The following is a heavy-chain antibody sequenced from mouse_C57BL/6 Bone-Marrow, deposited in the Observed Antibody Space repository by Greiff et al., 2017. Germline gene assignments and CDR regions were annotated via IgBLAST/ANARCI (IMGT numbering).Heavy chain of an antibody. Sequence: VKLQESGPGLVQPSQSLSITCTVSGFSLTSYGVHWVRQSPGKGLEWLGVIWSGGSTDYNAAFISRLSISKDNSKSQVFFKMNSLQADDTAIYYCAREGDYDWFAYWGQGTLVTVSA. D-gene: IGHD2-4*01. CDR2: IWSGGST. CDR3: AREGDYDWFAY. V-gene: IGHV2-2*01. CDR1: GFSLTSYG. J-gene: IGHJ3*01.